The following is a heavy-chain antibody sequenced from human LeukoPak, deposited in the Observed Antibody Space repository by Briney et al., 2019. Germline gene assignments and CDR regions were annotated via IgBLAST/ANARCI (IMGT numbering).Heavy chain of an antibody. Sequence: PGGSLRLSCAASGFTVSNNYMSWVRQAPGKGLEWVSAIYGGGNTYYADSVKGRFTISRDNAKNTLYLQMNSLRAEDTAVYYCARRAGAYSHPYDYWGQGTLVTVSS. CDR3: ARRAGAYSHPYDY. CDR1: GFTVSNNY. J-gene: IGHJ4*02. V-gene: IGHV3-66*04. D-gene: IGHD4/OR15-4a*01. CDR2: IYGGGNT.